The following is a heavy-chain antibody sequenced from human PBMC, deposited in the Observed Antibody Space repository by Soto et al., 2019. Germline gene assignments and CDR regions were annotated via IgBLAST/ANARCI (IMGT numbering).Heavy chain of an antibody. J-gene: IGHJ6*02. V-gene: IGHV1-18*01. D-gene: IGHD2-15*01. CDR3: ARVEDIVVVVAAPALMDV. CDR2: ISAYNGNT. CDR1: GYTFTSYG. Sequence: RALVXVSCKASGYTFTSYGISWVRQAPGQGLEWMGWISAYNGNTNYAQKLQGRVTMTTDTSTSTAYMELRSLRSDDTAVYYCARVEDIVVVVAAPALMDVWGQGTTVTVSS.